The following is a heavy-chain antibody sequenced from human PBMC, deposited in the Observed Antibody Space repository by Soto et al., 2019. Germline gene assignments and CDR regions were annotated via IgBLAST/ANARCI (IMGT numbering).Heavy chain of an antibody. Sequence: QLQLQESGPGLMKPSETLSLTCSVSGASVSSSNYNWGWIRQPPGKGLEWIGSIYYSGSTYYNPSLKSRVTISVDTSKNQFYLKLNSVTAADTAVYYCARNVVVVVASLYYFDYWGQGTLVTVSS. CDR1: GASVSSSNYN. CDR2: IYYSGST. CDR3: ARNVVVVVASLYYFDY. D-gene: IGHD2-15*01. V-gene: IGHV4-39*01. J-gene: IGHJ4*02.